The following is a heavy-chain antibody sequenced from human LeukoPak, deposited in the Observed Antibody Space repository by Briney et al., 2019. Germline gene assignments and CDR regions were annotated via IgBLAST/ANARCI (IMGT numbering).Heavy chain of an antibody. CDR3: AKXREYQLRDAFDI. J-gene: IGHJ3*02. D-gene: IGHD2-2*01. Sequence: GGSLRLSCEASGFAFYDYAMHWVRQAPGKGLEWVSGVSWNSGSIGYADSVKGRFTISRDNAKNSLNLQMNSLRAEDSALYYCAKXREYQLRDAFDIWGQGTTVIVSS. CDR1: GFAFYDYA. V-gene: IGHV3-9*01. CDR2: VSWNSGSI.